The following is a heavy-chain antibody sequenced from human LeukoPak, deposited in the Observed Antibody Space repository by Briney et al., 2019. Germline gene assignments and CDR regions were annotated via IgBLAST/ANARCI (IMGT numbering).Heavy chain of an antibody. D-gene: IGHD6-13*01. CDR2: IYYSGST. J-gene: IGHJ5*01. CDR1: GGSISSSSYY. Sequence: SETLSLTCTVSGGSISSSSYYWGWIRQPPGKGLEWIGSIYYSGSTYYNPSLKSRVTISVDTSKNQFSLNLSSVTAADTALYYCARHSGPYSSSWFDSWDQGTLVTASS. CDR3: ARHSGPYSSSWFDS. V-gene: IGHV4-39*01.